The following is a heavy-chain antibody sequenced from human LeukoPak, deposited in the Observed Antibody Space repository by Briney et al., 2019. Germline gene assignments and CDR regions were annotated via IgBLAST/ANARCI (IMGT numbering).Heavy chain of an antibody. D-gene: IGHD2-15*01. CDR2: IYYSGST. V-gene: IGHV4-59*08. Sequence: SETLSLTCTVSGGSINGYYWSWIRQPPGKGLEWIGYIYYSGSTNYNPSLQSRVTISVDTSKNQFSLKLNSVTAADTAVYYCASFYCSGGSCYQYFSYYYMDVWGKGTTVTISS. CDR3: ASFYCSGGSCYQYFSYYYMDV. J-gene: IGHJ6*03. CDR1: GGSINGYY.